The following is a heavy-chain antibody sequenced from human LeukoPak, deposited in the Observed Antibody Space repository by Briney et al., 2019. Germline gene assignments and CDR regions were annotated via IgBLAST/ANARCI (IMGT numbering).Heavy chain of an antibody. CDR3: ARGILTGYYI. Sequence: SETLSLTCTVSGGSVSSYYWSWIRQPPGKGLEWIGYIYYSGSTNYNPSLKSRVTISVDTSKNQFSLKLSSVTAADTAVYYCARGILTGYYIWGQGTLVTVSS. D-gene: IGHD3-9*01. J-gene: IGHJ4*02. CDR2: IYYSGST. CDR1: GGSVSSYY. V-gene: IGHV4-59*02.